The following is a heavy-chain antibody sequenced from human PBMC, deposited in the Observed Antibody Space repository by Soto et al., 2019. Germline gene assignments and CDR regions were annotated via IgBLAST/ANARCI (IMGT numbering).Heavy chain of an antibody. CDR2: IIPIFGTA. CDR1: GGTFSSYA. D-gene: IGHD3-9*01. J-gene: IGHJ5*02. Sequence: QVQLVHSGAEVKKPGYSVKVSCKASGGTFSSYAISWVRQATGQGLEWMGGIIPIFGTANYAHKFQGRVTITADESTSTAYMELSSLRYDDPPVDYCARDATTSDRYYDILTGYYTSWCQRTLVTVSS. CDR3: ARDATTSDRYYDILTGYYTS. V-gene: IGHV1-69*01.